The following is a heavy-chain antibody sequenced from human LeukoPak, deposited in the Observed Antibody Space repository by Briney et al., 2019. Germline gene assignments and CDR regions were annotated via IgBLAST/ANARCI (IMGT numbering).Heavy chain of an antibody. Sequence: SETLSLTCTVSGGSISSYYWSWIRQPPGKGLEWIGYIYTSGSTNYNPSLKSRVTISVDTSKNQFSLKLSSVTAADTAVYYCARLYSNYYYYYMDVWGKGATVTVSS. D-gene: IGHD4-11*01. CDR2: IYTSGST. J-gene: IGHJ6*03. CDR1: GGSISSYY. V-gene: IGHV4-4*09. CDR3: ARLYSNYYYYYMDV.